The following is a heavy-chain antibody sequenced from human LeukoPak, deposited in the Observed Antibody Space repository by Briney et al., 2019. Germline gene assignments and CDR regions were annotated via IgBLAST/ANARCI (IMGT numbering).Heavy chain of an antibody. D-gene: IGHD3-3*01. CDR1: GGSFSGYY. Sequence: SETLSLTCAVYGGSFSGYYWSWIRQPPGKGLEWIGEINHSGSTNYNPSLKSRVTISVDTSKNQFSLKLSSVTAADTAVYYCARGKRYYDFWSGYSFDPWGQGTLVTVSS. V-gene: IGHV4-34*01. CDR3: ARGKRYYDFWSGYSFDP. J-gene: IGHJ5*02. CDR2: INHSGST.